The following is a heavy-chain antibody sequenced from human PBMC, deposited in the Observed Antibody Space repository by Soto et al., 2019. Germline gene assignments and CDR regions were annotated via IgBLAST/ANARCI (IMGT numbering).Heavy chain of an antibody. CDR1: GFTFSIYA. V-gene: IGHV3-23*01. J-gene: IGHJ3*02. CDR2: ISGSGGST. CDR3: ARLYCSSPSCYSVGAFEI. Sequence: GALRVAGSASGFTFSIYAMSWVRQAPGKGLEWVSAISGSGGSTYYADSVKGRLTMSRDNSKNTVYLQMNSLRDEDTAMYYCARLYCSSPSCYSVGAFEIRGQGTMVTV. D-gene: IGHD2-2*01.